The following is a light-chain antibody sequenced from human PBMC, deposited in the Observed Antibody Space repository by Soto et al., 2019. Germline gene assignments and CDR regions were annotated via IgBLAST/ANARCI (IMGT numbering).Light chain of an antibody. V-gene: IGLV3-25*03. CDR2: KDI. CDR1: ALPKQY. CDR3: QSADYNGTLQV. Sequence: SYELTQPPSVSVSPGQTARITCSGDALPKQYVYWDQQRPGQAPVLVIYKDIERLSGIPERFSGSSSGTTATLTISGVQAEDEADYYCQSADYNGTLQVFGGGTKLTVL. J-gene: IGLJ3*02.